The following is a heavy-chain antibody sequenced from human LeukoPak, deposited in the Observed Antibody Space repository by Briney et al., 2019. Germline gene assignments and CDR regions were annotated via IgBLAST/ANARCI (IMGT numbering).Heavy chain of an antibody. CDR1: GGSISSYY. Sequence: SETLSLTCSVSGGSISSYYWSWIRQPAGKGLEWFGRIYSSGSTNYNPSLKSRVTMSVDTSKNQFSLKLSSVTAADTAVYYCATLVPAAMRDWFDPWGQGTLVTVSS. D-gene: IGHD2-2*01. J-gene: IGHJ5*02. V-gene: IGHV4-4*07. CDR2: IYSSGST. CDR3: ATLVPAAMRDWFDP.